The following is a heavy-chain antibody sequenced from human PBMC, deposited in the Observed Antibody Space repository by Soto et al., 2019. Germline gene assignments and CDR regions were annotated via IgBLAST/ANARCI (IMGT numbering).Heavy chain of an antibody. J-gene: IGHJ4*02. V-gene: IGHV3-66*04. D-gene: IGHD3-10*01. CDR3: ARRHYYGSD. Sequence: EVKLVESGGGLVQPGWSLRLSCAVSGFTVSSNYMTWVRQAPGKGLECVSIIYSGGSTDYADSVKARFIISRDNSKSTLYLQMNSLRVEDTAVYYCARRHYYGSDWGQGTLVTVSS. CDR2: IYSGGST. CDR1: GFTVSSNY.